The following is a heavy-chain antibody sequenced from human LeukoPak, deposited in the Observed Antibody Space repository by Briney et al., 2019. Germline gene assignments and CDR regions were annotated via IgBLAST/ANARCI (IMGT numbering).Heavy chain of an antibody. CDR3: ARGPSYDFWSGYYYYYYMDV. D-gene: IGHD3-3*01. J-gene: IGHJ6*03. CDR1: GGSISSYY. V-gene: IGHV4-39*07. CDR2: IHYSGST. Sequence: SETLSLTCTVSGGSISSYYWGWIRQPPGKGLEWIGSIHYSGSTNYNPSLKSRVTISVDTSKNQFSLKLSSVTAADTAVYYCARGPSYDFWSGYYYYYYMDVWGKGTTVTVSS.